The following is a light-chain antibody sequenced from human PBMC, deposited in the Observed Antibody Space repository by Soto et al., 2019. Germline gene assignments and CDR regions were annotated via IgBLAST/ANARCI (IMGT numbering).Light chain of an antibody. Sequence: EIVLTQSPGTLSSSPGERATLSCRASQSVSSTYLAWYQQKPGQAPRLLIYGASSRATGIPDRFSGSGSGTDFTLTISRLEPEDFAVYYCQQYGNSIYTFGQGTRLEIK. CDR2: GAS. V-gene: IGKV3-20*01. CDR3: QQYGNSIYT. CDR1: QSVSSTY. J-gene: IGKJ5*01.